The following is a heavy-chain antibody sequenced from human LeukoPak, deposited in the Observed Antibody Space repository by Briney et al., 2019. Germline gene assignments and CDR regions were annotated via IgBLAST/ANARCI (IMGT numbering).Heavy chain of an antibody. CDR3: ARGSGWELSGMYDFDM. CDR1: GGSISSYY. D-gene: IGHD1-26*01. Sequence: PSETLSLTCTVSGGSISSYYWSWIRQPPGRGLEWIGYIFYSGSSNYNPSLKSRVTISVDTSRNQFSLKLSSVTAADTAVYYCARGSGWELSGMYDFDMWVQGTMVTVSS. CDR2: IFYSGSS. V-gene: IGHV4-59*01. J-gene: IGHJ3*02.